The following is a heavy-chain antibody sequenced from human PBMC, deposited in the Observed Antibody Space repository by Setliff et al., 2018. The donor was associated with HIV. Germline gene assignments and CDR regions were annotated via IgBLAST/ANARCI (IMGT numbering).Heavy chain of an antibody. CDR1: GGSFSSYF. CDR3: ARVLFGQSGSYKNYYFDY. CDR2: IYDTGKI. D-gene: IGHD3-10*01. Sequence: PSETLSLTCIVSGGSFSSYFWSWIRQSPGKGLEWIGNIYDTGKINYNPSLKGRVTMSIDMSEDQFSPNLRSVTAADTATYYCARVLFGQSGSYKNYYFDYWGQGTLVTVSS. J-gene: IGHJ4*02. V-gene: IGHV4-59*01.